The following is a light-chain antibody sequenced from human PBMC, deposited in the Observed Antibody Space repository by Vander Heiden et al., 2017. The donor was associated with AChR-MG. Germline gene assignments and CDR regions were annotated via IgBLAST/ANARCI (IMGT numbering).Light chain of an antibody. CDR3: AAWGDSLSALV. CDR2: RNN. Sequence: QSVLTQPPSASGTPGQRVTISCSGSSSTIGSNYVYWYQQLPGTAPKLLIYRNNQRPSGVPDRFSGSKSGTSASLAISGLRSEDEADYHCAAWGDSLSALVFGGGTKLTVL. V-gene: IGLV1-47*01. J-gene: IGLJ2*01. CDR1: SSTIGSNY.